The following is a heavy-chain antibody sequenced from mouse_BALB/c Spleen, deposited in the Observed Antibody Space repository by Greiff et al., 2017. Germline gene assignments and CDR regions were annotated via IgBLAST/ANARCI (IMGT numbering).Heavy chain of an antibody. J-gene: IGHJ2*01. Sequence: VKLMESGPGLVQPSQSLSITCTVSGFSLTSYGVHWVRQSPGKGLEWLGVIWSGGSTDYNAAFISRLSISKDNSKSQVFFKMNSLQANDTAIYYCASGGYRTVLDYWGQGTTLTVSS. D-gene: IGHD1-1*01. CDR3: ASGGYRTVLDY. V-gene: IGHV2-2*02. CDR1: GFSLTSYG. CDR2: IWSGGST.